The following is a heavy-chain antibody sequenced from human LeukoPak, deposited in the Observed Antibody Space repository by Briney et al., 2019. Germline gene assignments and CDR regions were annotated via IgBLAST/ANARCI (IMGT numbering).Heavy chain of an antibody. CDR3: ARAAGGQYFDY. CDR2: IYYSGST. Sequence: PSETLSLTCTVSGGSISSYYWSWIRQPPGKGLEWIGYIYYSGSTNYNLSLKSRVTISVDTSKNQFSLKLSSVTAADTAVYYCARAAGGQYFDYWGQGTLVTVSS. D-gene: IGHD3-10*01. V-gene: IGHV4-59*01. CDR1: GGSISSYY. J-gene: IGHJ4*02.